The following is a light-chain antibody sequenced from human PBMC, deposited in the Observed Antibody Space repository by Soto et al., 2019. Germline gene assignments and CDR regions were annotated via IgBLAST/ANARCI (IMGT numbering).Light chain of an antibody. J-gene: IGKJ1*01. V-gene: IGKV1-12*01. Sequence: DIQMTQAPSSVSASVGDRVTITCRARQDINNRVAWVQQRPGRAPKYLIQAASILQSGFPSRFSATGSGTDFTLTIDSLQPEDFATYYCLQVNNFPRTFGQGTKLEI. CDR2: AAS. CDR3: LQVNNFPRT. CDR1: QDINNR.